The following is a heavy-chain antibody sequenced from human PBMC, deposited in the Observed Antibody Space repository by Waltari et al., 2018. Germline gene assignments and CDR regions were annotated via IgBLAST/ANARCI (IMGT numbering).Heavy chain of an antibody. Sequence: EVQLVESGGGLVQPGGSLRLSCAASGFTFSHYWMTWVRQAQGKGLGGVDKRTPNGSERNRADSVKGRFTISRDNADNSLFLQMTSLRAEDTAVYYCARVDHDDESCAYWGQGTLVTVSS. CDR3: ARVDHDDESCAY. D-gene: IGHD3-16*01. CDR1: GFTFSHYW. CDR2: RTPNGSER. V-gene: IGHV3-7*01. J-gene: IGHJ4*02.